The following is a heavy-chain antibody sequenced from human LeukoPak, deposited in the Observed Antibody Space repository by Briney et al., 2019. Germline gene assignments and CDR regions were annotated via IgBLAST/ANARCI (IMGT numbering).Heavy chain of an antibody. V-gene: IGHV1-69*05. Sequence: ASVKVSCKASGGTFSSYAISWVRQAPGQGLEWMGRIIPIFGTANYAQKFQGRVTITTDESTSTAYMELSSLRSEDTAVYYCARTSSRLGYSYGEHRGQGTLVTVSS. J-gene: IGHJ4*02. D-gene: IGHD5-18*01. CDR2: IIPIFGTA. CDR3: ARTSSRLGYSYGEH. CDR1: GGTFSSYA.